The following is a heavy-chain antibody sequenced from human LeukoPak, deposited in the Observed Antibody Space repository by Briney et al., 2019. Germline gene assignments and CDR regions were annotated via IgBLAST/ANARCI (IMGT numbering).Heavy chain of an antibody. CDR3: ARRGYSSSSVYFDY. D-gene: IGHD6-6*01. CDR2: IKQDGSEK. CDR1: GFTFSSYW. J-gene: IGHJ4*02. Sequence: GGSLRLSCAASGFTFSSYWMSWVRQAPGKGLEWVANIKQDGSEKYYVDSVKGRFTISRDNAKNSLYLQMNSLRAEDTAVYYCARRGYSSSSVYFDYWGQGTLVTVSS. V-gene: IGHV3-7*01.